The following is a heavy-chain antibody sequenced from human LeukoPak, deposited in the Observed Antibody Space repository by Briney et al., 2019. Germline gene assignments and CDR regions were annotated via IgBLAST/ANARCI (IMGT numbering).Heavy chain of an antibody. Sequence: GGSLRLSCTASGFTFGDYAMSWVRQAPGKGLEWVGFIRSKAYGGTTEYAASVKGRFTISRDDSKSIAYLQMNSLKTEDTAVYYCTRSYVDTAMVFDYWGQGTLVTVSS. D-gene: IGHD5-18*01. CDR1: GFTFGDYA. J-gene: IGHJ4*02. CDR2: IRSKAYGGTT. CDR3: TRSYVDTAMVFDY. V-gene: IGHV3-49*04.